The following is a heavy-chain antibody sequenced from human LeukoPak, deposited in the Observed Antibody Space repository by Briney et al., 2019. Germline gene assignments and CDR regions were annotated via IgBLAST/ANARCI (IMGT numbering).Heavy chain of an antibody. J-gene: IGHJ6*02. V-gene: IGHV1-69*13. D-gene: IGHD6-25*01. CDR1: GGTFSSYA. Sequence: GASVKVSCKASGGTFSSYAISWVRQAPGQGLEWVGGIIPIFGTANYAQKFQGRVTITADESTSTAYMELSSLRSEDTAVYYCARLSARGGLYYYYGMDVWGQGTTVTVSS. CDR2: IIPIFGTA. CDR3: ARLSARGGLYYYYGMDV.